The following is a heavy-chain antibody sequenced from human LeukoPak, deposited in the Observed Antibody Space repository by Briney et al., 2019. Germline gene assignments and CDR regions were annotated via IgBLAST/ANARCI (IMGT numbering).Heavy chain of an antibody. V-gene: IGHV4-59*01. CDR3: ARESGYLYGMDV. J-gene: IGHJ6*02. CDR1: GGSISSYY. Sequence: SETLSLTCTVSGGSISSYYWSWIRQPPGKGLEWIGYIYYSGSTNYNPSLKSRVTISVDTSKNQFSLKLSSATAADTAVYYCARESGYLYGMDVWGQGTTVTVSS. CDR2: IYYSGST. D-gene: IGHD1-26*01.